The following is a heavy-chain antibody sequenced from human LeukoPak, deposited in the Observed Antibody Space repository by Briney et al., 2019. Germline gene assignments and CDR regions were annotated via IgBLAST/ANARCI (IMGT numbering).Heavy chain of an antibody. Sequence: GGSLRLSCAPSGFTFNNYGMHWVRQAPGKGLEWVAFIRDDGSIKYYADSVKGRFTISRDNSKNTLSLQMNSLRAEDTAVYYCAKGLVVRGVPPYFDYWGQGTLVTVSS. J-gene: IGHJ4*02. D-gene: IGHD3-10*01. CDR2: IRDDGSIK. V-gene: IGHV3-30*02. CDR3: AKGLVVRGVPPYFDY. CDR1: GFTFNNYG.